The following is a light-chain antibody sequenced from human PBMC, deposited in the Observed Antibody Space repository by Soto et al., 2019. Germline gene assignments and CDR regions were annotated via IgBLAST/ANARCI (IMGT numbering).Light chain of an antibody. J-gene: IGKJ4*02. Sequence: DIQLTQSPSFLSASVGDRVTITCRASQGISSYLAWYQQKPGKAPKLLIYAASTFQSGVPSRFSGSGSGTEFHLTISSLQPEDVATYYCQQLNSYPLTFGGGTKVEIK. V-gene: IGKV1-9*01. CDR2: AAS. CDR3: QQLNSYPLT. CDR1: QGISSY.